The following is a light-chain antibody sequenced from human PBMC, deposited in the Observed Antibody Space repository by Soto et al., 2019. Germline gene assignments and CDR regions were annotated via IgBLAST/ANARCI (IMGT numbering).Light chain of an antibody. Sequence: DIQMTQSPSTLSASVGDTATITCRTSQYISIWLAWYQQKPGKAPNLLIYKASILESEVPSRFSGSGSGTEFTLTISSLQPGDFATYYCQHYYTYPYTFGQGTKLEIK. CDR3: QHYYTYPYT. CDR1: QYISIW. V-gene: IGKV1-5*03. CDR2: KAS. J-gene: IGKJ2*01.